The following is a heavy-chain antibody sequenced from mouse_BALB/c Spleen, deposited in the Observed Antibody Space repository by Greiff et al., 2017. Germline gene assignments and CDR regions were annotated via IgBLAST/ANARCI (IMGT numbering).Heavy chain of an antibody. CDR2: IDPANGNT. CDR3: ARPPIYYYGSSYDYYAMDY. CDR1: GFNIKDTY. V-gene: IGHV14-3*02. Sequence: VQLQQSGAELVKPGASVKLSCTASGFNIKDTYMHWVKQRPEQGLEWIGRIDPANGNTKYDPKFQGKATITADTSSNTASLQLSSLTSEDTAVYYCARPPIYYYGSSYDYYAMDYWGQGTSVTVSS. D-gene: IGHD1-1*01. J-gene: IGHJ4*01.